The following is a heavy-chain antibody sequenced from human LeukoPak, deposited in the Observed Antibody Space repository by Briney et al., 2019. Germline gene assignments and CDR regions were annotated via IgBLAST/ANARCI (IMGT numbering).Heavy chain of an antibody. J-gene: IGHJ4*02. CDR1: GFTFSSYA. CDR2: ISGSGGST. D-gene: IGHD1-26*01. Sequence: GGSLRLSCAASGFTFSSYAMSWVRQAPGKGLEWVSAISGSGGSTYYADSVKGRFTISRDNSKNTLFLQMNSLRAEDTAVYYCAISGGYWAWAHWGQGTLVTVSS. V-gene: IGHV3-23*01. CDR3: AISGGYWAWAH.